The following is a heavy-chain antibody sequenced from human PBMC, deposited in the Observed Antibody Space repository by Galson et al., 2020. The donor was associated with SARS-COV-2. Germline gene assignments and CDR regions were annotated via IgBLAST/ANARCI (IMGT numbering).Heavy chain of an antibody. V-gene: IGHV1-58*01. CDR2: IAVGSGKT. D-gene: IGHD6-6*01. Sequence: SVKDSCKASGITFTSSAVQWVRQARGQRLEWIGWIAVGSGKTNYAQKFQERVTITRDMSTSTAYMELSSLRYEDTAVYYCAAFVARPVYWGQGTLVTVSS. J-gene: IGHJ4*02. CDR3: AAFVARPVY. CDR1: GITFTSSA.